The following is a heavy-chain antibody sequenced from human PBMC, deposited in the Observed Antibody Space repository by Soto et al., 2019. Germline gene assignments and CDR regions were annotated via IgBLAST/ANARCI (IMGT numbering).Heavy chain of an antibody. CDR1: GFVFRNFA. V-gene: IGHV3-9*01. CDR3: AKVSTIFGVVSSPYGMDV. D-gene: IGHD3-3*01. Sequence: SLRLSCVASGFVFRNFAMHWVRQAPGKGLEWVSGISWNSGSIGYADSVKGRFTISRDNAKNSLYLQMNSLRAEDTALYYCAKVSTIFGVVSSPYGMDVWGQGTTVTVSS. CDR2: ISWNSGSI. J-gene: IGHJ6*02.